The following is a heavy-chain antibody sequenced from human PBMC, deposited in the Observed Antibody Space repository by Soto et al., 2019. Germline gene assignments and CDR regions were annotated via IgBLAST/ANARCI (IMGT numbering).Heavy chain of an antibody. CDR1: GFTFSSYA. Sequence: EVQLLESGGGLVQPGGSLRLSCAASGFTFSSYAMSWVRQAPGKGLKWISSISGSGTSTYYADSVKGRFTISRDNSKNTMYLQMNSLRAEDTVLYFCAKENTPDYGDYVDYWGQGTLVTVSS. V-gene: IGHV3-23*01. CDR3: AKENTPDYGDYVDY. J-gene: IGHJ4*02. D-gene: IGHD4-17*01. CDR2: ISGSGTST.